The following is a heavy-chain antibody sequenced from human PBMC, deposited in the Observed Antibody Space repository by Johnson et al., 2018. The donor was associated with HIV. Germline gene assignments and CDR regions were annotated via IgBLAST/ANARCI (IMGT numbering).Heavy chain of an antibody. CDR3: ARVASGAFDI. CDR1: GFTFSSYA. V-gene: IGHV3-66*01. CDR2: IYSGGST. D-gene: IGHD3-3*01. Sequence: VQLVESGGGLVQPGGSLRLSCAASGFTFSSYAMHWVRQAPGKGLEWVSVIYSGGSTYYADSVKGRFTISRDNSKNTLYLQMNSLRAEDTAVYYCARVASGAFDIWDQGTMVTVSS. J-gene: IGHJ3*02.